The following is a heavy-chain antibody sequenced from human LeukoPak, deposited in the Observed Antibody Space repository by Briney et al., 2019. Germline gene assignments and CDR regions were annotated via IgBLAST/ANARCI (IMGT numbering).Heavy chain of an antibody. CDR3: ARADRLHGGPYLIGP. J-gene: IGHJ5*02. Sequence: GASLKVSCKTSGYSFTDYYMHWVRQAPGQGLEWMGWINPNSGGTSSAQKFQGRVTMTRDTSITTVYMEVRWLTSDDTAVYYCARADRLHGGPYLIGPWGQGTLVTVSS. CDR2: INPNSGGT. CDR1: GYSFTDYY. V-gene: IGHV1-2*02. D-gene: IGHD2-21*01.